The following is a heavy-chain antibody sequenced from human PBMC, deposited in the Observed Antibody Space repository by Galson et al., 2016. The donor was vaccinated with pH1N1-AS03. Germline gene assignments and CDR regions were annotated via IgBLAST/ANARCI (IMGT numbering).Heavy chain of an antibody. J-gene: IGHJ4*02. CDR1: GFSLATSGVG. CDR3: TRSRYYNTNLYYFDY. CDR2: IYWDDDK. Sequence: PALVKPTQTLTLTCAFSGFSLATSGVGVGWIRQPPGKALEWLALIYWDDDKLYNPSLKSRLTVTKDTSKNRVVLTLTDMDPVDTATYFCTRSRYYNTNLYYFDYWGQGTLVTVSS. D-gene: IGHD2/OR15-2a*01. V-gene: IGHV2-5*02.